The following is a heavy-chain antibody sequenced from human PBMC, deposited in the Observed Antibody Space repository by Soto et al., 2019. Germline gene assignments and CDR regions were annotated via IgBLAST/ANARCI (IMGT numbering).Heavy chain of an antibody. CDR2: ITSSSSHM. J-gene: IGHJ4*02. CDR3: TTALGRVPTIT. CDR1: GFTFSTSI. Sequence: EEQLVESGGGLVKPGWSLRLSCAASGFTFSTSIMNWVRQAPGTGLEWVSSITSSSSHMFYADSVKGRFTIARDNARNSLYLQMNSLRAEDTAIYYCTTALGRVPTITGGQGTLVTVSS. V-gene: IGHV3-21*06. D-gene: IGHD5-12*01.